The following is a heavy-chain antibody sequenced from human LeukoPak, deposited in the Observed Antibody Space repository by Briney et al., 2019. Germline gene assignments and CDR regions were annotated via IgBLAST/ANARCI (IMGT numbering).Heavy chain of an antibody. D-gene: IGHD4-17*01. CDR3: AGPYDYGDLSY. V-gene: IGHV3-9*01. CDR1: GFTFDDYA. Sequence: PGGSLRLSCAASGFTFDDYAMHWVRQAPGKGLEWVSGISWNSGSIGYADSVKGRFTISRDNAKKTLYLEMRSLTVEDSAVYYCAGPYDYGDLSYWGQGSLVSVSS. CDR2: ISWNSGSI. J-gene: IGHJ4*02.